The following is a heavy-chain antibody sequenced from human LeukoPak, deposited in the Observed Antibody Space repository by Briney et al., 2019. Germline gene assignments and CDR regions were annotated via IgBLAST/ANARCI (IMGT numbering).Heavy chain of an antibody. J-gene: IGHJ4*02. V-gene: IGHV4-30-4*01. CDR2: INHSGST. D-gene: IGHD3-16*01. CDR3: ARERCRSSLGIDY. Sequence: SQTLSLTCTVSGGPISSGDYYWSWIRQPPGKGLEWIGEINHSGSTNYNPSLKSRVTISVDTSKNQFSLKLSSVTAADTAVYYCARERCRSSLGIDYWGQGTLVTVSS. CDR1: GGPISSGDYY.